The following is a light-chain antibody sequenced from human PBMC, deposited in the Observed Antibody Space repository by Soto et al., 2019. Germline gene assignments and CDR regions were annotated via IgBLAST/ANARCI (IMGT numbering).Light chain of an antibody. V-gene: IGKV3-15*01. CDR2: GAS. J-gene: IGKJ1*01. CDR1: QSVSSN. CDR3: QQYNNWPPEGT. Sequence: EIVMTQSPATLSVSPEERATLSCRASQSVSSNLAWYQQKPGQAPRLLIYGASTRATGIPARFSGSGSGTEFTLTISSLQSEDFAVYYCQQYNNWPPEGTFGQGTKVEIK.